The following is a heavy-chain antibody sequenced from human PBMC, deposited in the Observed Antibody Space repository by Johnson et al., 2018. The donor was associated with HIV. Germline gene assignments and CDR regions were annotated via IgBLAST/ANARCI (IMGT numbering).Heavy chain of an antibody. CDR3: AKERGKRWLHPRDAFDI. CDR2: ISYDGSNK. J-gene: IGHJ3*02. CDR1: EFTFSSFA. D-gene: IGHD5-24*01. V-gene: IGHV3-30-3*01. Sequence: QVQLVESGGGVVQPGRSLRITCEVSEFTFSSFAMHWVRQAPGQGLEWMAFISYDGSNKYYPDSVRGRFTISRDNSKNALYLLMNSLRAEDMAVYYCAKERGKRWLHPRDAFDIWGQGTMVTVSS.